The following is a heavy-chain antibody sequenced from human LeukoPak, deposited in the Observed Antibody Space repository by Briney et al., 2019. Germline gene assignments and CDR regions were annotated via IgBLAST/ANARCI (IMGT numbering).Heavy chain of an antibody. Sequence: GGSLRLSCAASGFTSSSYWMHWVRQVPGKGLVWVSRISGDGTARNYADSVKGRFTISRDDAKNTVDLQMNSLRGGDTAVYYCVRGRGSYGWFDPWGQGTLVTVSS. CDR2: ISGDGTAR. CDR3: VRGRGSYGWFDP. V-gene: IGHV3-74*01. J-gene: IGHJ5*02. D-gene: IGHD3-10*01. CDR1: GFTSSSYW.